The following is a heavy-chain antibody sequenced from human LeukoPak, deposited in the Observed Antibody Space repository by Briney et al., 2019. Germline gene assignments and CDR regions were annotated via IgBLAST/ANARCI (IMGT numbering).Heavy chain of an antibody. Sequence: GGSLRLSCAASGFTVSSKYMSWVRQAPGKGLEWVSVIYRGDSRHYTDSVKGRLTISRDNSKNTLDLQMNSLRVDDTAVYYCARGGGSSSSGYYYYYMDVWGKGTTVTVSS. CDR2: IYRGDSR. D-gene: IGHD6-6*01. CDR1: GFTVSSKY. V-gene: IGHV3-53*01. CDR3: ARGGGSSSSGYYYYYMDV. J-gene: IGHJ6*03.